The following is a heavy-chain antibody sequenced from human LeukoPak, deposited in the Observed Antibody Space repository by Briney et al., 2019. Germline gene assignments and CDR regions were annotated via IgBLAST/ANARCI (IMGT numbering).Heavy chain of an antibody. V-gene: IGHV3-48*03. CDR1: GFTFSTYA. CDR3: ARDQWLAYYYHGMDV. J-gene: IGHJ6*02. CDR2: ITNNGSTI. D-gene: IGHD6-19*01. Sequence: GGSLRLSCAASGFTFSTYAMNWVRQAPGKGLEWVSYITNNGSTIYYADSVRGRFTISRDKAENSLYLQMNSLRAEDTAIYYCARDQWLAYYYHGMDVWGQGTTVTVSS.